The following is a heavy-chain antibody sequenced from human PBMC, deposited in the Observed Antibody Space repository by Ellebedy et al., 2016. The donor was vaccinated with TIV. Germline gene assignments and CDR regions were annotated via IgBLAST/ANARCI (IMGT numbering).Heavy chain of an antibody. CDR1: GFTFSNYA. CDR3: ARSVGWRLIFARFDY. V-gene: IGHV3-23*01. D-gene: IGHD2-21*02. CDR2: ISDSGST. Sequence: GGSLRLSXAASGFTFSNYAMGWVRQTPGKGLEWVSAISDSGSTYYTDSVKGRFTVSRDDSKNTLYLQMNRLKVADTAIYYCARSVGWRLIFARFDYWGQGTLVTVSS. J-gene: IGHJ4*02.